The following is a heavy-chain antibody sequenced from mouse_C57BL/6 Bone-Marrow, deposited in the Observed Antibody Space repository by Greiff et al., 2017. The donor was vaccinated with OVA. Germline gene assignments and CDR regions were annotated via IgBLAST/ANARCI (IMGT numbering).Heavy chain of an antibody. V-gene: IGHV2-9-1*01. CDR1: GFSLTSYA. D-gene: IGHD2-13*01. J-gene: IGHJ2*01. CDR3: ARGVVTFDY. CDR2: IWTGGGT. Sequence: VKLVESGPGLVAPSQCLSITCTVSGFSLTSYAISWVRQPPGKGLEWLGVIWTGGGTNYNSAIQSRLSISKDNSKSQVFLKMNRLQTADTARDYCARGVVTFDYWGQGTTLTVSS.